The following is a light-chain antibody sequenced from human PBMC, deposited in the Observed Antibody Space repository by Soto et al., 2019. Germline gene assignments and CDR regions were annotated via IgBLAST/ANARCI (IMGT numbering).Light chain of an antibody. CDR2: GAS. V-gene: IGKV3-15*01. J-gene: IGKJ4*01. Sequence: GMTQSPATLSVTPGERATLSCRASQSVSSNLAWYQQKAGQAPRLLIYGASTRATGIPARFSGSGSGTEFTLTISSLQSEDFAVYYCQQRSSWPLTFGGGTKVDI. CDR1: QSVSSN. CDR3: QQRSSWPLT.